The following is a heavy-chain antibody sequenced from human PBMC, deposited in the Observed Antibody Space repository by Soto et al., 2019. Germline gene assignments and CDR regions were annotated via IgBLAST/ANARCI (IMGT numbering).Heavy chain of an antibody. V-gene: IGHV3-7*03. CDR1: GFTFSSYW. J-gene: IGHJ4*02. D-gene: IGHD3-16*01. CDR2: IKQDGSEK. CDR3: AREGDYYFDY. Sequence: AGSLSLSCSASGFTFSSYWMSWVRQAPGKGLEWVANIKQDGSEKYYVDSVKGRFTISRDNAKNSLYLQMNSLSAEDTAVYYCAREGDYYFDYWGQGTLVTVSS.